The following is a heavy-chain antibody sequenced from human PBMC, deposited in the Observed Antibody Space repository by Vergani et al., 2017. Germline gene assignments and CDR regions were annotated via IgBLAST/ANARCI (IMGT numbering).Heavy chain of an antibody. CDR1: GYTFTGYY. V-gene: IGHV1-2*02. CDR2: INPNSGGT. CDR3: ARSPGEGPASYRGGDYYGMDV. J-gene: IGHJ6*02. Sequence: QVQLVQSGAEVKKPGASVKVSCKASGYTFTGYYMHWVRQAPGQGLEWMGWINPNSGGTNYAQKFQGRVTMTRDTSISTAYMELSRLGSDDTAVYYRARSPGEGPASYRGGDYYGMDVWGQGTTVTVSS. D-gene: IGHD2-2*01.